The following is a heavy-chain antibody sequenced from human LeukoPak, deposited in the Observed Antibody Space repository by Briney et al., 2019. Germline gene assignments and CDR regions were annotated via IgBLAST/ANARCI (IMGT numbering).Heavy chain of an antibody. V-gene: IGHV3-64*01. Sequence: GGSLRVSCAASGFTFSTYAMHWVRQAPGKGLEYVSAISSNGGTTYYAHSVKGRFTISRDNSKNTLYLQMGSLRAEDMAVYYCARERYSYGCDYWGQGTLVTVSS. CDR2: ISSNGGTT. CDR1: GFTFSTYA. CDR3: ARERYSYGCDY. J-gene: IGHJ4*02. D-gene: IGHD5-18*01.